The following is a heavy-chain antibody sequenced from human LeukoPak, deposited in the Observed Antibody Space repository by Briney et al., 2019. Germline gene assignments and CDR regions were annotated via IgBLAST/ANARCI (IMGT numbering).Heavy chain of an antibody. D-gene: IGHD3-10*01. Sequence: GGSLRLSCAASGFTFSGYGMSWVRQAPGKGLEWVSAISFSGGSTYYSDSVRGRFTISRDNTKNTLYLEMNSLRAEDTAVYYCATVVGASPDYFDYWGQGTLVTVSP. CDR3: ATVVGASPDYFDY. CDR1: GFTFSGYG. V-gene: IGHV3-23*01. CDR2: ISFSGGST. J-gene: IGHJ4*02.